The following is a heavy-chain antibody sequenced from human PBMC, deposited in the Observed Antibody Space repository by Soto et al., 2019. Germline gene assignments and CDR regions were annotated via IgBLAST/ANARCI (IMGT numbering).Heavy chain of an antibody. CDR1: GGSITTNY. D-gene: IGHD3-9*01. CDR3: AGLRYYVFLTGYPSGYYFAY. CDR2: IYYRGST. Sequence: QVQLQESGPGLVKPSETLSLTCTVSGGSITTNYWSWIRQPPGKGLEWIGYIYYRGSTNYNPSLKGRITSSVDTSKCHLSLKMGSVTAADVSVYYCAGLRYYVFLTGYPSGYYFAYGGKGTLATVSS. J-gene: IGHJ4*02. V-gene: IGHV4-59*01.